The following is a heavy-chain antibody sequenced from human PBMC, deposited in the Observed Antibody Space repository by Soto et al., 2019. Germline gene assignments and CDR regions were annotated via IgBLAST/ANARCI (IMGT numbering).Heavy chain of an antibody. D-gene: IGHD3-22*01. CDR2: MYYGRST. CDR3: ALRSMAVVPEY. J-gene: IGHJ4*02. V-gene: IGHV4-31*11. CDR1: GGSISSGGCY. Sequence: SETLSLTCAVSGGSISSGGCYWSWIRQHPGKGLESIGYMYYGRSTYYNPSLKSRVTLSVDTSTNQCSLTLSSMTAADTAVYYCALRSMAVVPEYWGQGTLVTV.